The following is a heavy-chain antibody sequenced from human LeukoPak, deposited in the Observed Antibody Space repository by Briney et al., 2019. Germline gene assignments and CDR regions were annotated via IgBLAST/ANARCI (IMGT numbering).Heavy chain of an antibody. V-gene: IGHV3-7*01. CDR2: IKQDGSEK. CDR3: ARDGSGWFRYFDY. J-gene: IGHJ4*02. Sequence: GGSLRLSCAASGFTFSSYWMSWVRQAPGKGLEWVANIKQDGSEKYYVDSVKGRFTISRDNAKKSLYLQMNSLRAEVTAVYYCARDGSGWFRYFDYWGQGTLVTVSS. CDR1: GFTFSSYW. D-gene: IGHD6-19*01.